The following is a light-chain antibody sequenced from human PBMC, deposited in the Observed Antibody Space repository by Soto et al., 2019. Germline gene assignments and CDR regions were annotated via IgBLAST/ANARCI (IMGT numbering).Light chain of an antibody. CDR2: AAS. CDR1: QSISSY. CDR3: QRRYSTPYT. J-gene: IGKJ2*01. Sequence: DIPMTQSPSSLSASVGDRVTITCRASQSISSYLNWYQQKPGKAPKLLIYAASSLQSGVPSRFSGSGSGTDFTLPISSLQPEDFATYYCQRRYSTPYTFGQGTKLEIK. V-gene: IGKV1-39*01.